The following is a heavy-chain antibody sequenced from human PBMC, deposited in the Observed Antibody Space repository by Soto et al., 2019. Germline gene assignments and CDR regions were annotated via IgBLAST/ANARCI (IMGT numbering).Heavy chain of an antibody. CDR1: GYTFTGYY. CDR3: ARTWPAVKPTRIAVPVNLFDP. D-gene: IGHD6-19*01. J-gene: IGHJ5*02. CDR2: INPNSGGT. V-gene: IGHV1-2*02. Sequence: ASVKVSCKASGYTFTGYYMHWVRQAPGQGLEWMGWINPNSGGTNYAQKFQGGVTMTRDTSISTAYMELSRLRSDDTAVYYCARTWPAVKPTRIAVPVNLFDPWGQAPLDTFST.